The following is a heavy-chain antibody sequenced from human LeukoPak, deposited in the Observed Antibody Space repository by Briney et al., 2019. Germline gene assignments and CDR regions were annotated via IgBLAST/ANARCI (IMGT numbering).Heavy chain of an antibody. CDR2: TYYSGST. CDR1: SGSFTSGGYY. V-gene: IGHV4-31*03. J-gene: IGHJ4*02. Sequence: PSETLSLTCTVSSGSFTSGGYYWSWIRQHPGKGLEWIGYTYYSGSTYYNPSLKSRVTISVDTSKNHFSLKLSSVTAADTAVYYCASGQYYDLWGGYYVDWGQGTLVTVSA. D-gene: IGHD3-3*01. CDR3: ASGQYYDLWGGYYVD.